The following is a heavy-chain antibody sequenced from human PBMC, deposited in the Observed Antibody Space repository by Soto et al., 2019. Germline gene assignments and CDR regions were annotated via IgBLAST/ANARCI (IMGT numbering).Heavy chain of an antibody. CDR1: GGTFSSYA. CDR3: AGSVATNLAFDS. CDR2: IIPIFGTA. V-gene: IGHV1-69*12. J-gene: IGHJ4*02. D-gene: IGHD5-12*01. Sequence: QVQLVQSGAEVKKPGSSVKVSCKASGGTFSSYAISWVRQAPGQGLEWMGGIIPIFGTANYAQKFQGRVTITADESTSTPYTEPSSLRTEDTAVSYCAGSVATNLAFDSWGQGTPVTVSS.